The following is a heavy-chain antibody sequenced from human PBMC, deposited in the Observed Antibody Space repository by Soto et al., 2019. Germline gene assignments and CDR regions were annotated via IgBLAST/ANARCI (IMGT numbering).Heavy chain of an antibody. CDR2: IKQDGSEK. CDR1: GFTFGGYW. D-gene: IGHD2-2*01. V-gene: IGHV3-7*01. J-gene: IGHJ4*02. Sequence: GGSLRLSCAASGFTFGGYWMSWVRQAPGKGLEWVANIKQDGSEKYYVDSVKGRFTISRDNAKNSLYLLMNSLRAEDTAVYYCAKNNRYCSSTNCFVFDYWGQGTLVTVSS. CDR3: AKNNRYCSSTNCFVFDY.